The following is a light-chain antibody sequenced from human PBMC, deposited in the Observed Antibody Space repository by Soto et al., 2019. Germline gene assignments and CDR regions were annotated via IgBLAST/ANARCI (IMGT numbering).Light chain of an antibody. V-gene: IGKV3-20*01. CDR3: HRYGSSPPPT. J-gene: IGKJ2*01. CDR2: GAS. Sequence: EIVLTQSPGTLSLSPGEGATLSCRASQSVYNNYLAWYQQKPGQAPRLLISGASIRATGIPDRFSGSGSGTDFTLTISRLESEDFAVYYCHRYGSSPPPTFGQGTKLEIK. CDR1: QSVYNNY.